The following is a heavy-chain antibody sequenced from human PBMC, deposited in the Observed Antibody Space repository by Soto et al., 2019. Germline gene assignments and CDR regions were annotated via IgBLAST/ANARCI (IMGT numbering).Heavy chain of an antibody. CDR1: AFTFSGDA. CDR3: AKIHSGYEPHAGFDY. CDR2: ISGGGGST. D-gene: IGHD5-12*01. V-gene: IGHV3-23*01. J-gene: IGHJ4*02. Sequence: GGALRLPCPASAFTFSGDAVSWVRPAPGKGLEWVSAISGGGGSTYYADSVKGRFTISRDNSKNTLYLQMNSLRAEDTAVYYCAKIHSGYEPHAGFDYWGQGTLVTVSS.